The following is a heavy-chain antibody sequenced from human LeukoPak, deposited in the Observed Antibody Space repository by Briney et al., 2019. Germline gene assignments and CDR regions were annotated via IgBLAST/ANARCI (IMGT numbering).Heavy chain of an antibody. D-gene: IGHD6-13*01. CDR2: IKQDGSEK. CDR3: AKEIAAIGLPAVDY. J-gene: IGHJ4*02. Sequence: GRSLRLSCAASGFTFSNYWMSWVRQAPGKGLEWVANIKQDGSEKYYVDSVKGRFTISRDNSKNTLYLQMNSLRAADTAIYYCAKEIAAIGLPAVDYWGQGTLVTVSS. CDR1: GFTFSNYW. V-gene: IGHV3-7*03.